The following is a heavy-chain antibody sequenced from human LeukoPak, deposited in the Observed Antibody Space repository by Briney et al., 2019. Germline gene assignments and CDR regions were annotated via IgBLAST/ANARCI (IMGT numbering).Heavy chain of an antibody. J-gene: IGHJ4*02. CDR1: GFTFTSYA. D-gene: IGHD4-17*01. CDR3: ANCIYG. CDR2: ISCSGGSP. V-gene: IGHV3-23*01. Sequence: GGSLRLSCAASGFTFTSYAMSCVRKAPGKRLQWVSAISCSGGSPYYADSVKGRFTISRDNSKNTLYLQMNSLRAEDTAVYYCANCIYGWGQGTLVTVSS.